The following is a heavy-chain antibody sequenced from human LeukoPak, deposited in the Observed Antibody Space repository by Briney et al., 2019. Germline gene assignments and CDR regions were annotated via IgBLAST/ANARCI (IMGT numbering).Heavy chain of an antibody. D-gene: IGHD2-15*01. V-gene: IGHV3-23*01. CDR1: GFTFSSYT. CDR2: IGVGGIT. J-gene: IGHJ4*02. CDR3: AKDEAMVVAAT. Sequence: GGSLRLSCAASGFTFSSYTMNWVRQAPGKGLEWVSTIGVGGITYYTDSVKGRFTISRDNSKNTLYLQMNSLRAEDTAVYYCAKDEAMVVAATWGQGTLVTVSS.